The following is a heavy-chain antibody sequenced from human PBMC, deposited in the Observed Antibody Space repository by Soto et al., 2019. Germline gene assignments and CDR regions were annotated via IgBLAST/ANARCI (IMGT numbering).Heavy chain of an antibody. CDR2: IIPIFGTA. CDR3: ARGRPNRGILRGAFDY. J-gene: IGHJ4*02. D-gene: IGHD3-16*01. V-gene: IGHV1-69*01. CDR1: GGTFSSYA. Sequence: QVQLVQSGAEVKKPGSSVKVSCKASGGTFSSYAISWVRQAPGQGLGWMGGIIPIFGTANYAQTFQGRVTITADESTSTAYMELSSLRSEDTAVYYCARGRPNRGILRGAFDYWGQGTLVTVSS.